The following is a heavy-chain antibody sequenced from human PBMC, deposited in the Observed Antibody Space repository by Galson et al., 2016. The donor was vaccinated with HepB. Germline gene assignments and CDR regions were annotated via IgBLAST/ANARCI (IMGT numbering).Heavy chain of an antibody. Sequence: ETLSLTCTVSHGSINSYYWSWIRQPPGRGLEWIGYIFYSGGSNYNPSLKSRVTMSVDASKSQFSLRLTSVTAADTAVYYCARDPLSVAGPYFDYWGQGILVTVSS. J-gene: IGHJ4*02. V-gene: IGHV4-59*01. CDR3: ARDPLSVAGPYFDY. CDR1: HGSINSYY. D-gene: IGHD6-19*01. CDR2: IFYSGGS.